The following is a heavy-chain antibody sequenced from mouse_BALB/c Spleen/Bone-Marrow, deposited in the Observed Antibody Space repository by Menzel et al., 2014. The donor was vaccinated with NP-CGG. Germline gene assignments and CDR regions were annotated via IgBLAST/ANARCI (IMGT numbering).Heavy chain of an antibody. CDR1: GYTFTSYW. CDR2: INPSNGRT. V-gene: IGHV1S81*02. Sequence: LQQSGAELVKPGASVKLSCKASGYTFTSYWMHWVKQRPGQGLEWIGEINPSNGRTNYNEEFKSKATLTVDKSSSTAYMQLSSLTSEDSAVYYCTRDYGYDAGFAGFTYWGQGTPVTVS. D-gene: IGHD2-14*01. J-gene: IGHJ3*01. CDR3: TRDYGYDAGFAGFTY.